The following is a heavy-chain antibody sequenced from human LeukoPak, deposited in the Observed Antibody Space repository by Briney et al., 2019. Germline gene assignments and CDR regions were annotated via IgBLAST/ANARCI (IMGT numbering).Heavy chain of an antibody. J-gene: IGHJ5*02. CDR1: GGSFSGYY. CDR3: ARDKVVPAANPARWFDP. D-gene: IGHD2-2*01. V-gene: IGHV4-34*01. CDR2: INHSGST. Sequence: KPSETLSLTCAVYGGSFSGYYWSWIRQPPGKGLEWIGEINHSGSTNYNPSLKSRVTISVDTSKNQFSLKLSSVTAADTAVYYCARDKVVPAANPARWFDPWGQGTLVTVSS.